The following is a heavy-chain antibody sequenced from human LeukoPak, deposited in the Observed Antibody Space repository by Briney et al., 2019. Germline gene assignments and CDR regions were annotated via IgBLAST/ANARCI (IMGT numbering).Heavy chain of an antibody. D-gene: IGHD4-11*01. J-gene: IGHJ4*02. Sequence: GGSLRLSCAASGFTFDGQAMHWVRQPPGKGLEWVAGISLNLGHIGYADSVKGRFVISRDNAKNSLYLEMNSLRAEDTAVYYCARVSTTDVRHWGQGTLVTVSS. V-gene: IGHV3-9*01. CDR1: GFTFDGQA. CDR3: ARVSTTDVRH. CDR2: ISLNLGHI.